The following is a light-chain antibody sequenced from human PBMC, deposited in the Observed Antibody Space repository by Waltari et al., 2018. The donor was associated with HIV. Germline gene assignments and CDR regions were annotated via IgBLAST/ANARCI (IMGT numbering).Light chain of an antibody. CDR3: SSYTSSSTRV. CDR1: SSDVGAYNY. J-gene: IGLJ3*02. CDR2: DVS. Sequence: QSALTQPASVSGSPGQSITISCTGTSSDVGAYNYVSWYQQHPGKAPKLTIFDVSNRPSGVSNRFAGSKSANTASLTISGLQAEDEADYYCSSYTSSSTRVFGGGTKLTVL. V-gene: IGLV2-14*03.